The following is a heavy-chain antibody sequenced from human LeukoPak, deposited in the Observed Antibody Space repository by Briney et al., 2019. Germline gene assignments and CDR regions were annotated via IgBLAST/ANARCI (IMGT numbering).Heavy chain of an antibody. CDR1: GYTFTNYG. D-gene: IGHD3-10*01. V-gene: IGHV1-18*04. J-gene: IGHJ3*02. CDR3: ARGGPYGSGSDAFDI. Sequence: GASVKVSCKASGYTFTNYGVCWVRQAPGQGLEWMGWISTYKVTTNYAQKFQGGVTMTTDTSTSTAYLELRSLGSDDTAVYYCARGGPYGSGSDAFDIWGQGTMVTVSS. CDR2: ISTYKVTT.